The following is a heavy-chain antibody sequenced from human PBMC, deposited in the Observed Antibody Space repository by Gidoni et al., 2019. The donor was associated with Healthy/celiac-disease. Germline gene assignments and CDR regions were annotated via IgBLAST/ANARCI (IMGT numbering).Heavy chain of an antibody. CDR3: AKFYYDSSSRFDY. CDR1: GFTFSSYA. D-gene: IGHD3-22*01. Sequence: EVQLLVSGGGLVQPGGSLRLSCAAPGFTFSSYAMSWVRQAPGKGLEWVSAISGSGGRTYYADSVKGQFTISRDNSKNTLYLQMNSLRAEDTAVYYCAKFYYDSSSRFDYWGQGTLVTVSS. CDR2: ISGSGGRT. V-gene: IGHV3-23*01. J-gene: IGHJ4*02.